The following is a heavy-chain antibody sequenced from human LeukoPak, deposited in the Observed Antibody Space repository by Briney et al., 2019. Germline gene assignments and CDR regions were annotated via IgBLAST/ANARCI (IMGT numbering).Heavy chain of an antibody. J-gene: IGHJ4*02. CDR2: IYYSGST. D-gene: IGHD1-26*01. CDR3: ARSGSASWAD. Sequence: SETLSLTCTVSGGSITGYYWTWIRQPPGKGLESIGYIYYSGSTSYNPSLKSRVTISVDTSKNQISLNLRSVTAADTAVYYCARSGSASWADWGQGTLVTVSS. CDR1: GGSITGYY. V-gene: IGHV4-59*08.